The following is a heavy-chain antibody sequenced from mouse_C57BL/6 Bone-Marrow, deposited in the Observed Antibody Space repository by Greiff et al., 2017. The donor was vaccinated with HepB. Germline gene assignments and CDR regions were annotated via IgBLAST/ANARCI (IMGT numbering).Heavy chain of an antibody. Sequence: QVTLKVCGPGILQPSQPLSLTCSFSGFSLSTFGMGVGWIRQPSGKGLEWLAHIWWDDDKYYNPALKSRLTISKDTSKNQVFLKIANVDTADTATYYCARIEVLRSRGAMDYWGQGTSVTVSS. CDR1: GFSLSTFGMG. V-gene: IGHV8-8*01. J-gene: IGHJ4*01. CDR3: ARIEVLRSRGAMDY. CDR2: IWWDDDK. D-gene: IGHD1-1*01.